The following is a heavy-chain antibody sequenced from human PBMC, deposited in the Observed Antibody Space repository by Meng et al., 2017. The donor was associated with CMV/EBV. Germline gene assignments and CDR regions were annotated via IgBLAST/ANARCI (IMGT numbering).Heavy chain of an antibody. CDR2: IIHSGSA. J-gene: IGHJ5*02. D-gene: IGHD3-3*01. Sequence: SDTLSPTCAVHGGSFSSYYWSWIRQPPGKGLEWIGEIIHSGSANYNPSLKSRVSISVDTSKNQFSLKLSSVTAADTAVYYCARGRGNDFWSGYSTTEFDPWGQGTLVTVSS. V-gene: IGHV4-34*01. CDR1: GGSFSSYY. CDR3: ARGRGNDFWSGYSTTEFDP.